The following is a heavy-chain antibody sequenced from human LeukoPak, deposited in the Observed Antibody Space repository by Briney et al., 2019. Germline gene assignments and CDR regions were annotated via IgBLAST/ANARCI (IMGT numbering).Heavy chain of an antibody. CDR1: GFTFSSYA. CDR3: AKDLVAARPGGVDY. D-gene: IGHD6-6*01. CDR2: ISGSGGST. J-gene: IGHJ4*02. V-gene: IGHV3-23*01. Sequence: GGSLRLSCAASGFTFSSYAMSWVRQAPGKGLEWVSAISGSGGSTYYADSVKGRFTISRDNSKNTLYLQMNRLRAEDTAVYYCAKDLVAARPGGVDYWGQGTLVTVSS.